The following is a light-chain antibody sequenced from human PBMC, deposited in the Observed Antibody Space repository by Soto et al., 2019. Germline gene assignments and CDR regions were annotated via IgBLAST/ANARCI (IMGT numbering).Light chain of an antibody. CDR2: DAS. CDR1: QSISSW. CDR3: QQYKSYSST. J-gene: IGKJ1*01. V-gene: IGKV1-5*01. Sequence: DIQMTQSPSTLSASVGDRVTITCRASQSISSWLAWYQQKPGKAPKLLIYDASSLESGVPSRFSGSGSGTEFTLTISSLRPDDFATYYCQQYKSYSSTFGQGTKVEIK.